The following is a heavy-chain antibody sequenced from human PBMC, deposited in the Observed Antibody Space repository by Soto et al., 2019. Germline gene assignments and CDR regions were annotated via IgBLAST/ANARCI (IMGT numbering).Heavy chain of an antibody. V-gene: IGHV1-8*01. D-gene: IGHD3-10*01. Sequence: QVHLVQSGAEVKKPGASVKVSCKASGYTFTSYDINWVRQVAGQGLEWMGWMNPNSGDTAYAQELQGRVTMSRNTSISIAYMELSSLRPADTAVYYCARGLKMLRVFGLKTYYYYMDVWGKGTTVTLSS. CDR1: GYTFTSYD. CDR3: ARGLKMLRVFGLKTYYYYMDV. CDR2: MNPNSGDT. J-gene: IGHJ6*03.